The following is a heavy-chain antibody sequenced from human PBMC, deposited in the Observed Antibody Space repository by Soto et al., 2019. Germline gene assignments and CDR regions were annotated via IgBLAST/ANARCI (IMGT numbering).Heavy chain of an antibody. CDR3: ARDFGPTIADTVPFDY. V-gene: IGHV3-74*01. CDR2: INIDESIT. CDR1: GFPFNSYW. D-gene: IGHD6-13*01. Sequence: GGSLRLSCAASGFPFNSYWMHLVRQSPGKGLVWVSRINIDESITDYADSVKGRFTISRDNAKNMLYLQMNSLRAEDTAVYYCARDFGPTIADTVPFDYWGQGILVTVSP. J-gene: IGHJ4*02.